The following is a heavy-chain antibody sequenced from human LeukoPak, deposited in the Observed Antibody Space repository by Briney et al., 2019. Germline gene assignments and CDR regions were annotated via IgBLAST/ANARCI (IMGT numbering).Heavy chain of an antibody. Sequence: WASVKVSCKASGGTFSSYAMSWVRQAPGQGLEWMGGIIPIFSTANYAQKVQGRVTSTADESPSTACRELRSLRSEDTAVYYSARVPYSSSSLWGQGHLVPVSS. J-gene: IGHJ4*02. CDR1: GGTFSSYA. CDR3: ARVPYSSSSL. V-gene: IGHV1-69*01. CDR2: IIPIFSTA. D-gene: IGHD6-13*01.